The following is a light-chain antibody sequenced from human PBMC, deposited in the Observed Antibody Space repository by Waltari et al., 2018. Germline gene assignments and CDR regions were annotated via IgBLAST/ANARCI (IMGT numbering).Light chain of an antibody. J-gene: IGKJ2*01. V-gene: IGKV3-15*01. CDR2: GAS. CDR1: QSISSN. Sequence: EIVMTQSPATLSVSPGERATLSCRASQSISSNLAWYQHKHGQPPRLLVYGASTRATGFPARFSGSGSGTELTRTISSLQSEDFAVYYCQQYSEWPYTFGQGTKLEIK. CDR3: QQYSEWPYT.